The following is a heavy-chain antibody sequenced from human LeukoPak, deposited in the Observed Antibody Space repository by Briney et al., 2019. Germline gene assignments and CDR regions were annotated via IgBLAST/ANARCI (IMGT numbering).Heavy chain of an antibody. CDR2: IYTSGST. CDR3: ARDHCSSTSCYHYGMDV. CDR1: GGSISSYY. Sequence: SETLSLTCTVSGGSISSYYWSWIRQPAGKGLEWIGRIYTSGSTNYNPSLKSRVTMSVDTSKNQFSLKLSSVTAADTAVYYCARDHCSSTSCYHYGMDVWGQGTTVTVSS. D-gene: IGHD2-2*01. J-gene: IGHJ6*02. V-gene: IGHV4-4*07.